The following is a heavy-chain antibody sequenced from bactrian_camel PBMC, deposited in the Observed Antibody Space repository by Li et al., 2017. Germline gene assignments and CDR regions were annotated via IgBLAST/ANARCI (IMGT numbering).Heavy chain of an antibody. V-gene: IGHV3S53*01. CDR3: AADTREAIVTMSDVLMSLPLVT. Sequence: HVQLVESGGGLVQPGGSLRLSCAASGSIFILCGMGWYRQAPGKERELVSRISSNGTTSYADSVKGRFTISRDNAKNTLYLQMNSLKPEDTAMYYCAADTREAIVTMSDVLMSLPLVTGARGPRSPSP. J-gene: IGHJ6*01. CDR1: GSIFILCG. CDR2: ISSNGTT. D-gene: IGHD4*01.